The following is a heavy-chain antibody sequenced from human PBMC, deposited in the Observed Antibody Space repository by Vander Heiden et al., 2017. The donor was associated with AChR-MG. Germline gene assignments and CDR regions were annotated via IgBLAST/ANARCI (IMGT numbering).Heavy chain of an antibody. D-gene: IGHD3-3*01. CDR2: IYYSGRT. CDR1: GGSISSYY. J-gene: IGHJ4*02. Sequence: QVQLQESGPGLVKPSETLPLTCTVSGGSISSYYWSWIRQPPGKGLEWIGYIYYSGRTNYNPALKSRVTISVDTSKNQLSLKLRSVTAADTAVYYFATSNDGWSGIFWGYWGQGTLVTVSS. CDR3: ATSNDGWSGIFWGY. V-gene: IGHV4-59*01.